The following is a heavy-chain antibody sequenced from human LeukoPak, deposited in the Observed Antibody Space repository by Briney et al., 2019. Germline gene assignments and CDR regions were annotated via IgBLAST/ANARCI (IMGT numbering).Heavy chain of an antibody. CDR3: ARHYYYDFDY. V-gene: IGHV3-7*04. J-gene: IGHJ4*02. CDR2: IKQDGSEK. Sequence: GGSLRLSCAASGFTFSNYWMSWVRQAPGKGLEWVANIKQDGSEKYYVDSVKGRFTISRDNAKNSLYLQMNGLRAEDTAVYYCARHYYYDFDYWGQGTLVTVSS. D-gene: IGHD3-16*01. CDR1: GFTFSNYW.